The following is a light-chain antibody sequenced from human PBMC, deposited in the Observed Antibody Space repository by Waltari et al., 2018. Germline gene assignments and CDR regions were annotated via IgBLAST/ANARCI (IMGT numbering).Light chain of an antibody. V-gene: IGLV8-61*01. CDR2: KGV. CDR1: SGSVPSTSY. Sequence: QTVVTQEPSLSVSPGGTVTLTCALSSGSVPSTSYPTWYQQTPGQLARGLVFKGVGRSAGVPDRFSGSILGNTAALTITGAQADDESDYYCSMYMGSGVWVFGGGTKLTVL. J-gene: IGLJ3*02. CDR3: SMYMGSGVWV.